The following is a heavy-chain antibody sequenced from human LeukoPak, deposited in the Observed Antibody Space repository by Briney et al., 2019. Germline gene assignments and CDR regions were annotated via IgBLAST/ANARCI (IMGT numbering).Heavy chain of an antibody. V-gene: IGHV3-30*02. J-gene: IGHJ2*01. CDR1: GFTFSSYG. CDR3: ARTPLGAINWYFDL. D-gene: IGHD1-14*01. Sequence: PGGSLRLSCAASGFTFSSYGMHWVRQAPGKGLEWVAFIRYDGSNKYYADSVKGRFTISRDNSKNTLYLQMNSLRAEDTAVYYCARTPLGAINWYFDLWGRGTLVTVSS. CDR2: IRYDGSNK.